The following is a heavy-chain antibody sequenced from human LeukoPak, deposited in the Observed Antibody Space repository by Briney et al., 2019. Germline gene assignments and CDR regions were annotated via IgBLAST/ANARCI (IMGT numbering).Heavy chain of an antibody. CDR1: GFTFSSYG. D-gene: IGHD3-10*01. Sequence: PGGSLRLSCAASGFTFSSYGMHWVRQAPGKGLEWVAVISYDGSNKYYADSVKGRFTISRDNSKNTLYLQMNSLRAEDTAVYYCAKDPDYYGSGSLLYWGQGTLVTVSS. CDR3: AKDPDYYGSGSLLY. CDR2: ISYDGSNK. V-gene: IGHV3-30*18. J-gene: IGHJ4*02.